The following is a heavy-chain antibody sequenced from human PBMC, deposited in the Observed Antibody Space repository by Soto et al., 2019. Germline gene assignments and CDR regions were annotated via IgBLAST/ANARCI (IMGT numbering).Heavy chain of an antibody. Sequence: GGSLRLSCAASGFTFDDYAMHWVRQAPGKGLEWVSGISWNSGSIGYADSVKGRFTISRDNAKNSLYLQMNSLRAEDTALYYCAKARGGYSYGYFDYWGQGTLVTVSS. CDR3: AKARGGYSYGYFDY. J-gene: IGHJ4*02. CDR2: ISWNSGSI. V-gene: IGHV3-9*01. CDR1: GFTFDDYA. D-gene: IGHD5-18*01.